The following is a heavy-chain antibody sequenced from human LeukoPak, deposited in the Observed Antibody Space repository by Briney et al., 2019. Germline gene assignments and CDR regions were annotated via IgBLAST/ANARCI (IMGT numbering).Heavy chain of an antibody. D-gene: IGHD6-19*01. J-gene: IGHJ4*02. CDR2: IKQDGSEK. V-gene: IGHV3-7*03. CDR3: ARGSWVTVAY. CDR1: GFTFSNYA. Sequence: GGSLRLSCAASGFTFSNYAMSWVRQAPGKGLEWVANIKQDGSEKYYVDSVKGRFTISRDNAKNSLYLQMNSLRAEDTAVYYCARGSWVTVAYWGQGTLVTVSS.